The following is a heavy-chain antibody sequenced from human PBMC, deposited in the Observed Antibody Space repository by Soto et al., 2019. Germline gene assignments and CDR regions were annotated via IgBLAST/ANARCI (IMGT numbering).Heavy chain of an antibody. CDR1: GGSISSGGYY. J-gene: IGHJ4*02. CDR3: ARIWIFGVVLDY. CDR2: IYYSGST. V-gene: IGHV4-31*03. Sequence: QVQLQESGPGLVKPSQTLSLTCTVSGGSISSGGYYWSWIRQHPGKGLEWIGYIYYSGSTYYNPSLKSRVTISVDTSKNQFSLKLSSVTAADSAVYYCARIWIFGVVLDYWGQGTLVTVSS. D-gene: IGHD3-3*01.